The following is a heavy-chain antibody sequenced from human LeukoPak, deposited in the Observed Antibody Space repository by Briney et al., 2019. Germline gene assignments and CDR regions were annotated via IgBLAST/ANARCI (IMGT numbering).Heavy chain of an antibody. CDR3: AREGTTVTHFDY. CDR2: IYSSGST. D-gene: IGHD4-11*01. J-gene: IGHJ4*02. Sequence: SETLSLTCTVSGGSISGYYWSWIRQPPGKGLEWIGYIYSSGSTNYNPSLKSRVTISIDTSKNQFSLKLASVTAADTAVYYCAREGTTVTHFDYWGQGTLVTVSS. V-gene: IGHV4-59*01. CDR1: GGSISGYY.